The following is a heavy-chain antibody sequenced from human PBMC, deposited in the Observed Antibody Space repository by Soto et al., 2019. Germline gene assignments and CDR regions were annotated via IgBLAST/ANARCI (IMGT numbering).Heavy chain of an antibody. CDR3: AKEDLDIVATMGFDF. J-gene: IGHJ4*02. CDR2: ISGSGGST. Sequence: PGGSLRLSCAASGFTFSSYAMSWVRQAPGKGLEWVSAISGSGGSTYYADSVKGRFTISRGNSKNTLYLQMNSLRAEDTAVYYCAKEDLDIVATMGFDFWGQGTLVTVSS. D-gene: IGHD5-12*01. V-gene: IGHV3-23*01. CDR1: GFTFSSYA.